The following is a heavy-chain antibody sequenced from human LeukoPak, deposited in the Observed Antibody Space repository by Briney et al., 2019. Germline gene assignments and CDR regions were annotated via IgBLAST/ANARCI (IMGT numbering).Heavy chain of an antibody. CDR3: ARGWPGGYSDY. Sequence: SETLSLTCTVSGYSISSGYYWAWIRQPPGKGLEWIGNIYHSGSTYYNPSLKSRVTISVDTSKNQFSLQLTSVTAADTAAYYCARGWPGGYSDYWGQGTLVTVSS. CDR2: IYHSGST. V-gene: IGHV4-38-2*02. D-gene: IGHD3-16*01. J-gene: IGHJ4*02. CDR1: GYSISSGYY.